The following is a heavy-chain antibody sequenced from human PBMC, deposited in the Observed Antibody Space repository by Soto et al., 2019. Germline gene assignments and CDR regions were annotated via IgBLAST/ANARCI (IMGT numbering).Heavy chain of an antibody. CDR1: GDSVSSNSAA. CDR2: TYYRSKWYN. D-gene: IGHD4-4*01. V-gene: IGHV6-1*01. Sequence: SQTLSLTCAISGDSVSSNSAAWNWIRPSPSRGLEWLGRTYYRSKWYNDYAVSVKSRITINPDTSKNQVSLQLNSVTPEDTAVYYCARGYYSNYVPYYYYGMDVWGQGTTVTVSS. J-gene: IGHJ6*02. CDR3: ARGYYSNYVPYYYYGMDV.